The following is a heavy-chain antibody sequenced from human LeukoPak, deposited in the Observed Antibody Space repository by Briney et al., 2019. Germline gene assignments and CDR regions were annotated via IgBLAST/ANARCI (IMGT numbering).Heavy chain of an antibody. CDR2: IKEDGSEK. J-gene: IGHJ4*02. CDR3: ARSGMVRGVIPHFDY. CDR1: GFTFSSYW. V-gene: IGHV3-7*01. D-gene: IGHD3-10*01. Sequence: GGSLRLSCAGSGFTFSSYWMSWVRQAPGKGLEWVAIIKEDGSEKYYVDSVKGRFTLSRDNAKNSLYLQMNSLRVEDAAVYYCARSGMVRGVIPHFDYWGQGTLVTVSS.